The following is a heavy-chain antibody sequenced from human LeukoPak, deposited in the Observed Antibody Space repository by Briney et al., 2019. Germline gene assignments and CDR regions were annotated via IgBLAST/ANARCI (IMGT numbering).Heavy chain of an antibody. CDR2: IYHPTTT. J-gene: IGHJ4*02. V-gene: IGHV4-59*02. Sequence: WETLSLTCSGSGGSVSSDYWSWIRHSPGTGLEWIGYIYHPTTTNYNPSLKSRVSMSLDTSKNQFSLDLTSVTAADTAMYFCATGHSSGWFDFWGRGTLVTVSS. D-gene: IGHD6-19*01. CDR3: ATGHSSGWFDF. CDR1: GGSVSSDY.